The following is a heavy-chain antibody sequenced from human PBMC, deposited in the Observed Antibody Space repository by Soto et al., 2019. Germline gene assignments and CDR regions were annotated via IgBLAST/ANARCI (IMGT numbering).Heavy chain of an antibody. J-gene: IGHJ4*02. V-gene: IGHV4-59*01. D-gene: IGHD3-22*01. CDR2: IYYSGST. Sequence: PSETLSLTCTVSGGSIRSYYWSWIRQPPGKGLEWIGYIYYSGSTNYNPSLKSRVTISVDTSKNQFSLKLSSVTAADTAIYYCAREFYYDSSGIGFDSWGQGTLVTVSS. CDR3: AREFYYDSSGIGFDS. CDR1: GGSIRSYY.